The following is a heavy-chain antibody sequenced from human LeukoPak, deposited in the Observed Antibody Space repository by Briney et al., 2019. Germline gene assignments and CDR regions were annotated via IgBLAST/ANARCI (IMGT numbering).Heavy chain of an antibody. V-gene: IGHV3-30-3*01. CDR3: ASTRYCSSTSCYYYYYGMDV. D-gene: IGHD2-2*01. CDR2: ISYDGSNT. Sequence: GRSLRLSCAASGFTFSSSAMHWVRQAPGKGLEWVAVISYDGSNTYYADSVKGRFTISRDNSKNTLYLQMNSLRAEDTAVYYCASTRYCSSTSCYYYYYGMDVWGQGTTVTVSS. CDR1: GFTFSSSA. J-gene: IGHJ6*02.